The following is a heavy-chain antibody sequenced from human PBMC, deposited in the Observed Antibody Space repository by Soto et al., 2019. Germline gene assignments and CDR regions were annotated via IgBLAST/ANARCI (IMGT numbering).Heavy chain of an antibody. CDR2: ISAYNGNT. CDR3: ARWGITGTTRRENWFDP. CDR1: GYTFTSYG. J-gene: IGHJ5*02. Sequence: ASVKVSCKASGYTFTSYGISWVRQAPGQGLEWMGWISAYNGNTNYAQKLQGRVTMTTDTSTSTAYMELRSLRSDDTAVYYCARWGITGTTRRENWFDPWGQGTLVTVSS. V-gene: IGHV1-18*01. D-gene: IGHD1-20*01.